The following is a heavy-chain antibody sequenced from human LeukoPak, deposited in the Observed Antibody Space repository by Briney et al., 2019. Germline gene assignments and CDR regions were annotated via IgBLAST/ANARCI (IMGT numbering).Heavy chain of an antibody. J-gene: IGHJ3*02. Sequence: ASVKVSCKASGYTFTSYGISWVRQAPGQGLEWMGWISAYNGNTNYAQKLQSRVTMTTDTSTSTAYMELRSLRSDDTAVYYCARSSAPDILTGYYVGAFDIWGQGTMVTVSS. D-gene: IGHD3-9*01. CDR1: GYTFTSYG. V-gene: IGHV1-18*01. CDR3: ARSSAPDILTGYYVGAFDI. CDR2: ISAYNGNT.